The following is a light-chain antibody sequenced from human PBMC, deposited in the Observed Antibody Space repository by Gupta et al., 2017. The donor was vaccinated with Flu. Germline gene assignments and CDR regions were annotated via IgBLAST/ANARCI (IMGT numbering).Light chain of an antibody. CDR1: QSVLYSSNNKNY. Sequence: DIVMTPSPDSLAVSLGERATINCKSSQSVLYSSNNKNYLAWYQQKPGQPPKLLIYWASTRESGVPDRFSGSGSGTDFTLTISSLQAEDVAVYYCQQYYSNLPYTFGKGTKLEIK. V-gene: IGKV4-1*01. J-gene: IGKJ2*01. CDR2: WAS. CDR3: QQYYSNLPYT.